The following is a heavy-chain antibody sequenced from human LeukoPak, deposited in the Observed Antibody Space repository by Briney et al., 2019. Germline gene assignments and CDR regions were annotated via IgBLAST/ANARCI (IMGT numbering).Heavy chain of an antibody. Sequence: PSETLSLTCTVYGGSLSGYYWTWIRQPPGKGLEWIGEIHHSGSANYNPSLESRVTISLDTSKNQFSLKLRSVTAADTAVYYCVRSNYFDYWGQGTLVTVSS. CDR3: VRSNYFDY. J-gene: IGHJ4*02. CDR2: IHHSGSA. V-gene: IGHV4-34*01. CDR1: GGSLSGYY.